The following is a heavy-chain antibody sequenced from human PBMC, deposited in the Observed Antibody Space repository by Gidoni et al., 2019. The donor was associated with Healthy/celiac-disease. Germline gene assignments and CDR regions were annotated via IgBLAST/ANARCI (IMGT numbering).Heavy chain of an antibody. CDR3: ARDLLYYDILTGYSIHDDY. Sequence: QVQLVESGGGVVQPGGSLRLSCEASGLTFSSYGLRWVRQDPGKGSEWGAGIWDDVSNKYYADGVRGRFTIARDNSRNTLYQQMNSLRAEDTAMYYCARDLLYYDILTGYSIHDDYWGQGTLVTVSS. CDR1: GLTFSSYG. J-gene: IGHJ4*02. CDR2: IWDDVSNK. V-gene: IGHV3-33*01. D-gene: IGHD3-9*01.